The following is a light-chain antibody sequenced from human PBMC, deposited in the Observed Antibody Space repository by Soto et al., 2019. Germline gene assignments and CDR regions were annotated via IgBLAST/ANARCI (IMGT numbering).Light chain of an antibody. CDR1: QGIGNH. V-gene: IGKV1-27*01. CDR3: QKHDNSPLT. J-gene: IGKJ4*01. Sequence: DIQMTQSPSSLSASVGDRVTIACRASQGIGNHLSWYQQKPGKVPKLLIYTSSTLQSGVPSRFSGSGSGTEFTLTISSLQPEDVATYYCQKHDNSPLTFGGGTKVDI. CDR2: TSS.